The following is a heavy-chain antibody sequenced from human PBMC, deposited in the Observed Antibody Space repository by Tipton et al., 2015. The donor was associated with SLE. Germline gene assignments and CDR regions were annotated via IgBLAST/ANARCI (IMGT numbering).Heavy chain of an antibody. D-gene: IGHD6-13*01. Sequence: TLSLTCTVSGGSISSGSYYWTWIRQPAGKGLEWIGRIYTSGSTNYNPSLKRRVTISVDTSRNQFSLELSSVTAADTAVYYCARWSGGAAAGPKYYYYYYGMDVWGQGTTVTVSS. CDR1: GGSISSGSYY. CDR3: ARWSGGAAAGPKYYYYYYGMDV. CDR2: IYTSGST. V-gene: IGHV4-61*02. J-gene: IGHJ6*02.